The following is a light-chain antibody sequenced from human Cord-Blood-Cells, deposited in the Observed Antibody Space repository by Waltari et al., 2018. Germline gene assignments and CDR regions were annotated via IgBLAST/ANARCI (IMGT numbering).Light chain of an antibody. Sequence: QSALTQPASVSRSPGQSITISCTGTSSDVGRYNLVSWYQQHPGKAPKLMIYEGSKRPSGVSNRFSGSKSGNTASLTISGLQAEDEADYYCCSYAGSSTFVFGTGTKVTVL. CDR1: SSDVGRYNL. CDR3: CSYAGSSTFV. J-gene: IGLJ1*01. V-gene: IGLV2-23*03. CDR2: EGS.